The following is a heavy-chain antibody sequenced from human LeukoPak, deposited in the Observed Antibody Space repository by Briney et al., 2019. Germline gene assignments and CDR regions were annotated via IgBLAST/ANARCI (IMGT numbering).Heavy chain of an antibody. V-gene: IGHV1-69*05. J-gene: IGHJ4*02. D-gene: IGHD3-22*01. CDR3: AVGGLYYDSSGYYFTFDY. CDR2: IIPIFGTA. Sequence: SVKLSCKASGGTFSSYAISWVRQAPGQGLEWMGGIIPIFGTANYAQKFQGRVTITTDESTSTAYMELSSLRSEDTAVYYCAVGGLYYDSSGYYFTFDYWGQGTLVTVSS. CDR1: GGTFSSYA.